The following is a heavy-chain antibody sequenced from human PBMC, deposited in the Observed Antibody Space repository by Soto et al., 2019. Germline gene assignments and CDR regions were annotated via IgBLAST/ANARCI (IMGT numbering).Heavy chain of an antibody. D-gene: IGHD3-10*01. J-gene: IGHJ4*02. CDR2: IKHDGSEK. V-gene: IGHV3-7*01. CDR3: ARGVSLDY. Sequence: EVQLVESGGDLVQPGGSLRLSCAASGFTFSDYWMTWVRQAPGKGLEWVANIKHDGSEKYSVDSVKGRFSVSRDDATNSLYLQMNALRDDDTAIYYCARGVSLDYWGQGPLVTVSS. CDR1: GFTFSDYW.